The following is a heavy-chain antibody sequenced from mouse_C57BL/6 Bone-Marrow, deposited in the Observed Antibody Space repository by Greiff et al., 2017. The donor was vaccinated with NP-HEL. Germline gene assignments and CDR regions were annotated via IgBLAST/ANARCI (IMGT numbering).Heavy chain of an antibody. CDR3: ASSSPDWYFDV. V-gene: IGHV1-64*01. Sequence: QVQLKQPGAELVKPGASVKLSCKASGYTFTSYWMHWVKQRPGQGLEWIGMIHPNSGSTNYNEKFKSKATLTVDKSSSTAYKQLSSLTSEDSAVYYCASSSPDWYFDVWGTGTTVTVSS. J-gene: IGHJ1*03. D-gene: IGHD1-1*01. CDR1: GYTFTSYW. CDR2: IHPNSGST.